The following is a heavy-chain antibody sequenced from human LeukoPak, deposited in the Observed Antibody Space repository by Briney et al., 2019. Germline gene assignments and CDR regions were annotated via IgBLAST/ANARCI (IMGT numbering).Heavy chain of an antibody. CDR1: GGSFSGYY. Sequence: SETLSLTCAVYGGSFSGYYWSWIRQPPGKGLEWIGEINHSGSTNYNPSLKSRVTISVDKSKNQFSLKLSSVTAADTAVYYCARDGYCSSTSCYWYAFDIWGQGTMVTVSS. CDR2: INHSGST. J-gene: IGHJ3*02. V-gene: IGHV4-34*01. D-gene: IGHD2-2*01. CDR3: ARDGYCSSTSCYWYAFDI.